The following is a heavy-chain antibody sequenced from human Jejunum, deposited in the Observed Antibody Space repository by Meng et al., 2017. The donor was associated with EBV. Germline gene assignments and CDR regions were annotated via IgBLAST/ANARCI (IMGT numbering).Heavy chain of an antibody. Sequence: QGQLVQSGFELKKPGASVTVSCKASGYSFTNSAMNWVRQALGQGVEWMGWINTNTGNPTYAQGFTGRFVFSLDTSVSTAYLQISSLKAEDTAVYYCARVRGYSYGRPFDYWGQGTLVTVSS. CDR2: INTNTGNP. J-gene: IGHJ4*02. D-gene: IGHD5-18*01. V-gene: IGHV7-4-1*02. CDR1: GYSFTNSA. CDR3: ARVRGYSYGRPFDY.